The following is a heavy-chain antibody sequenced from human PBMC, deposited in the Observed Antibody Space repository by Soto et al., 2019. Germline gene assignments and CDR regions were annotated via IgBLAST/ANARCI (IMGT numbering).Heavy chain of an antibody. Sequence: PGGSLRLSCAASGFTFSSYAMHWVRQAPGKGLEWVAVISYDGSNKYYADSVKGRFTISRDNSKNTLYLQMNSLRAEDTAVYYCARDVVVAGTWGYYFDYWGQGTLVTVSS. D-gene: IGHD6-19*01. CDR2: ISYDGSNK. J-gene: IGHJ4*02. V-gene: IGHV3-30-3*01. CDR1: GFTFSSYA. CDR3: ARDVVVAGTWGYYFDY.